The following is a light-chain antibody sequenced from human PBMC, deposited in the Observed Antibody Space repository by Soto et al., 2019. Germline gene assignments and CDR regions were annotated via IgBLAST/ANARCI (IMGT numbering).Light chain of an antibody. Sequence: EIVLAQSPGTLSVSPGERSTLSCSSSQSVSSDYLAWYQQKPGQAPRLLIYGASSRATGIPDRFSGSGSGTDFTLTISRLEPEDFAVYYCQQYGSSPRTFGQGTKVDIK. CDR1: QSVSSDY. CDR2: GAS. CDR3: QQYGSSPRT. J-gene: IGKJ1*01. V-gene: IGKV3-20*01.